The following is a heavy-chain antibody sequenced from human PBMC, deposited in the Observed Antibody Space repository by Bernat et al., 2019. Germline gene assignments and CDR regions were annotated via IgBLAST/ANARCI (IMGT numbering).Heavy chain of an antibody. V-gene: IGHV3-33*01. CDR3: ARDGYCSSTSCYGDY. CDR2: IWYDGSNK. Sequence: QVQLVESGGGVVQPGRSLRLSCAASGFTFSSYGMHWVRQAPGKGLEWVAVIWYDGSNKYYADSVKGRFTISRDNSKNTLYLQMNSLRAEDTALYYCARDGYCSSTSCYGDYWGQGTLVTVSS. CDR1: GFTFSSYG. D-gene: IGHD2-2*03. J-gene: IGHJ4*02.